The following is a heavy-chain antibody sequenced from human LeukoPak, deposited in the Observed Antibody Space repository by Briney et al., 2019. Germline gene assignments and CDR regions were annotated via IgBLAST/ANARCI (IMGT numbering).Heavy chain of an antibody. CDR1: GFTVSTSY. CDR2: ISSSSSYI. D-gene: IGHD1-26*01. Sequence: GGSLRLSCAASGFTVSTSYLNWVRQAPGKGLEWVSSISSSSSYIYYADSVKGRFTISRDNAKNSLYLQMNSLRAEDTAVYYCATDRGAWSGYYYYYMDVWGKGTTVTVSS. J-gene: IGHJ6*03. V-gene: IGHV3-21*01. CDR3: ATDRGAWSGYYYYYMDV.